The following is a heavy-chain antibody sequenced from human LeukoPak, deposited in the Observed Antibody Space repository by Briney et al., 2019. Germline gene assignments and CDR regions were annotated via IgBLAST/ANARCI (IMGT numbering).Heavy chain of an antibody. CDR3: ARALGNSRGDY. CDR2: IKHDGSEE. J-gene: IGHJ4*02. V-gene: IGHV3-7*04. Sequence: GGSLRLSCAASGFTFNIFWMSWVRQAPGKGLEWVANIKHDGSEEYYGDSVRGRFTISRDNAKNSLILQMNSLRGEDTAVYYCARALGNSRGDYWGQGALVTVSS. D-gene: IGHD7-27*01. CDR1: GFTFNIFW.